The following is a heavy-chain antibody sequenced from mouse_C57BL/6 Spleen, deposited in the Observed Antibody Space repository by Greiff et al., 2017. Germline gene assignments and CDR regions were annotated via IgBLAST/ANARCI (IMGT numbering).Heavy chain of an antibody. D-gene: IGHD3-3*01. CDR3: ARHGDGYFDV. V-gene: IGHV5-2*01. J-gene: IGHJ1*03. CDR1: EYEFPSHD. CDR2: INSDGGST. Sequence: DVKLVESGGGLVQPGESLKLPCESTEYEFPSHDMSWVRKTPEKRLELVAAINSDGGSTYYPDTMERRFNISRDNTKKSLYLQMSSLRSEDTALYYSARHGDGYFDVWGTGTTVTVSS.